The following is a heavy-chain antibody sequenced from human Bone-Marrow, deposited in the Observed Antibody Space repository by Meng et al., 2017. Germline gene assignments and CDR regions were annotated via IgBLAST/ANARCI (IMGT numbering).Heavy chain of an antibody. CDR3: ARDENISLGKLFGDY. CDR1: GYTFTGYY. J-gene: IGHJ4*02. CDR2: INPNSGGT. V-gene: IGHV1-2*06. Sequence: VELVGSGGEVKKPGGSVKVSCKASGYTFTGYYMHWVRQAPGQGLEWMGRINPNSGGTNYAQKFQGRVTMTRDTSISTAYMELSRLRSDDTAVYYCARDENISLGKLFGDYWGQGALVTVSS. D-gene: IGHD2-21*01.